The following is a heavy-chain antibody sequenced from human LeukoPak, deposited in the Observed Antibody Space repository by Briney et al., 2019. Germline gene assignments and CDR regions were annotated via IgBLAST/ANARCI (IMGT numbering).Heavy chain of an antibody. J-gene: IGHJ4*02. CDR3: ANYYDSSGYRPFDY. Sequence: GGSLRVYCAASGFTFNNYAMTRVRQAPGQGLEWVSAISGSGGSTHYADSVKGRFTISRDNSKNTLYLLMNSLRAEDTALYYCANYYDSSGYRPFDYCGQGTLVTVSS. D-gene: IGHD3-22*01. V-gene: IGHV3-23*01. CDR2: ISGSGGST. CDR1: GFTFNNYA.